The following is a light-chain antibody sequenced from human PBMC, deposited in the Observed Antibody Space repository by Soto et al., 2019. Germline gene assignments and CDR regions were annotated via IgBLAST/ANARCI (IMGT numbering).Light chain of an antibody. CDR1: QSVSSF. V-gene: IGKV3-11*01. CDR3: HQRNNWPIT. CDR2: DAS. Sequence: EIVLTQSPATLSLSPGERATLSCRASQSVSSFLAWYQQKPGQAPRLLIYDASNRATGIPARFSGSGSGTDFTLTISSLEPEDCAVYYCHQRNNWPITFGQGTRLEIK. J-gene: IGKJ5*01.